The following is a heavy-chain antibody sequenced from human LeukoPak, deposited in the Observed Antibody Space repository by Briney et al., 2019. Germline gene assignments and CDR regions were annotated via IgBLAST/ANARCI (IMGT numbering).Heavy chain of an antibody. V-gene: IGHV1-18*01. CDR2: ISAYNGNT. CDR1: GGTFSNYA. Sequence: GASVTVSCKASGGTFSNYAINWVRQAPGQGLEWMGWISAYNGNTDYAQKFQGRVTMTTDTSTSTAYMELRSLRSDDTAVYYCARDGYGSGKGYFDYWGQGTLVTVSS. CDR3: ARDGYGSGKGYFDY. D-gene: IGHD3-10*01. J-gene: IGHJ4*02.